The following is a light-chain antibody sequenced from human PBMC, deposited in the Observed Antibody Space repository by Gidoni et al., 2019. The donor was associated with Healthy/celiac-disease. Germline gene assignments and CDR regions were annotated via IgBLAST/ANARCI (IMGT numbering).Light chain of an antibody. CDR1: QRVLYSFNNNNY. V-gene: IGKV4-1*01. Sequence: DIVMTQSPDSLAVSLGERATINCKSSQRVLYSFNNNNYLAWYQQKPARPPKLLIYWASTRESGVPDRFSGGRSGTNFTLTISSLQAEDVTVYYCQQYYSTPCSFGQXTKLEIK. CDR3: QQYYSTPCS. CDR2: WAS. J-gene: IGKJ2*04.